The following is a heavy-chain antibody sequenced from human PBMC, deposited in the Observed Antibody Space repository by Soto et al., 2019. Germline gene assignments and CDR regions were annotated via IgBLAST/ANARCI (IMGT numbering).Heavy chain of an antibody. CDR1: GGSISSSRYY. CDR3: ATPRGYYYDSSGYYYFDY. Sequence: PSETLSLTCTVSGGSISSSRYYWGWIRQPPGKGLEWIGSIYYSGSTYYNPSLKSRVTISVDTSKNQFSLKLSSVTAADTAVYYCATPRGYYYDSSGYYYFDYWGQGTLVTVSS. J-gene: IGHJ4*02. CDR2: IYYSGST. V-gene: IGHV4-39*01. D-gene: IGHD3-22*01.